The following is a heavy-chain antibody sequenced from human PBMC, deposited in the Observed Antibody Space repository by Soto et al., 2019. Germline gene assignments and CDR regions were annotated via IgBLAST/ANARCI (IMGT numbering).Heavy chain of an antibody. V-gene: IGHV1-3*01. CDR1: GYTFTSYA. CDR3: ARSWTPSTYIAVAYWFDP. CDR2: INAGNGNT. Sequence: ASVKVSCKASGYTFTSYAMHWVRQAPGQRLEWMGWINAGNGNTKYSQKFQGRVTITRDTSASTAYMELSSLRSEDTAVYYCARSWTPSTYIAVAYWFDPWGQGTLVTGSS. D-gene: IGHD6-19*01. J-gene: IGHJ5*02.